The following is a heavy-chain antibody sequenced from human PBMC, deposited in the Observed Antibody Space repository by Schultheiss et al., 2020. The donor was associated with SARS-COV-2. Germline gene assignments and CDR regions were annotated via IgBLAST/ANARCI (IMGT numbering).Heavy chain of an antibody. V-gene: IGHV4-34*01. J-gene: IGHJ6*02. Sequence: SETLSLTCAVYGGSFSGYYWSWIRQPPGKGLEWIGEINHSGTTNYNPSLKSRVTISVDTSKNQFSLKLSSVTAADTAVYYCARIRVRCGSAGCHHYYYYGMDAWGQGTTVTVSS. CDR2: INHSGTT. CDR3: ARIRVRCGSAGCHHYYYYGMDA. D-gene: IGHD2-2*01. CDR1: GGSFSGYY.